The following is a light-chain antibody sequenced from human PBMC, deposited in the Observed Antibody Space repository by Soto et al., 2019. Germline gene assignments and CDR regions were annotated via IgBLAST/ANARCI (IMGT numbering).Light chain of an antibody. V-gene: IGLV2-8*01. CDR3: SSYAGSNFVV. Sequence: QSALPQPPSASGSPGQSVTISCTGTSSDVGGYNYVSWYQQHPGKAPKFMIYEVSKRPSGVPDRFSGSKSGNTASLTVSGLQAEDEADYYCSSYAGSNFVVFGGGTKLTVL. CDR2: EVS. CDR1: SSDVGGYNY. J-gene: IGLJ2*01.